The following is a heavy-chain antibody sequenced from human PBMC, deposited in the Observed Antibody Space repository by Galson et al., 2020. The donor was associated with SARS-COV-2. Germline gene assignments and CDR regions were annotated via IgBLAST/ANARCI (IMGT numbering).Heavy chain of an antibody. CDR2: IPYDGSYS. CDR3: AKGEVRWFKESIGS. Sequence: QLGESLKISCAASGITFSTYAKHWVRQAPGKGLEWGALIPYDGSYSYYADSVKGRFTISRDNSKNTLYLQVNSLRLEDTAMYFCAKGEVRWFKESIGSWGRGARVNVS. J-gene: IGHJ4*02. V-gene: IGHV3-30*04. D-gene: IGHD3-10*01. CDR1: GITFSTYA.